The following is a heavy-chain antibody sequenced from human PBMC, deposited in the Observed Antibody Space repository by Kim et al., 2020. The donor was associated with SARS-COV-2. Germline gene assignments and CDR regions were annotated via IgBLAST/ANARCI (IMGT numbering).Heavy chain of an antibody. D-gene: IGHD2-2*02. CDR1: GFAFSNYA. CDR2: VTGNGGST. V-gene: IGHV3-23*01. J-gene: IGHJ4*02. CDR3: AKDGGGSDLYPSDY. Sequence: GGSLRLSCAASGFAFSNYAMSWVRQAPGKGLEWVSTVTGNGGSTFYADSVKGRFTISRDNSKNTLYLQMSRLRGEDTALYYCAKDGGGSDLYPSDYWGQGTPVTVSS.